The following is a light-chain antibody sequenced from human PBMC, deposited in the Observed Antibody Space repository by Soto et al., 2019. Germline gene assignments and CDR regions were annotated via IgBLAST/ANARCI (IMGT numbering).Light chain of an antibody. CDR3: QQYGSSPST. CDR1: QSVRSSN. CDR2: GAS. Sequence: EIGMTQSPGTLSLSPVERATLSCRASQSVRSSNLAWYQQKPGQAPRLLIYGASSRATGIPHRFSGSGSGTDFTLTISRLEPEDFAVYYCQQYGSSPSTFGQGTKVEIK. V-gene: IGKV3-20*01. J-gene: IGKJ1*01.